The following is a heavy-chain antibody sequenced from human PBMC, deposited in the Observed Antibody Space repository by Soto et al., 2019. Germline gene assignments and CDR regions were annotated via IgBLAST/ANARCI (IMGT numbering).Heavy chain of an antibody. CDR1: GFTVSSNY. CDR2: IYSGGST. J-gene: IGHJ4*02. Sequence: EVPLVESGGGLVQPGGSLRLSCAASGFTVSSNYMSWVRQAPGKGLEWVSVIYSGGSTNYADSVKGRFTISRDNSKNPLYLQMNSLRAEDTAVYYCAREGVVAASDWGQGTLVTVSS. CDR3: AREGVVAASD. V-gene: IGHV3-66*01. D-gene: IGHD2-15*01.